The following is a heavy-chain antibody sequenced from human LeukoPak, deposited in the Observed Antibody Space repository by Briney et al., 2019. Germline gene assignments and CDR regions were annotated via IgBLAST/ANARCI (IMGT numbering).Heavy chain of an antibody. Sequence: SETLSLTCTVSSGSLRSCNFYWGWFRQPPGKGVVWIGTIFYSGSTYYNPSLKSRVTISVDTSKNQFSLKLSSVTAAETAIYYCARSVFLMIDAYDFWGQGTLVAVSS. V-gene: IGHV4-39*01. J-gene: IGHJ4*02. CDR2: IFYSGST. CDR3: ARSVFLMIDAYDF. D-gene: IGHD2-2*01. CDR1: SGSLRSCNFY.